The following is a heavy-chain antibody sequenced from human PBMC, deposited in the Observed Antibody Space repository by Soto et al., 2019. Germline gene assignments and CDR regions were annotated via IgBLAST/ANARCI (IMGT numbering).Heavy chain of an antibody. CDR3: ARGRASGSYYLLDY. J-gene: IGHJ4*02. Sequence: ASVKVSCKVSGYTLTELSMHWVRQAPGKGLEWMGWINPNSGNIGYAQKFQGRVTMTRDTAIRTAYMEVSRLRSDDTAVYYCARGRASGSYYLLDYWGQGTLVTVSS. V-gene: IGHV1-8*01. CDR2: INPNSGNI. D-gene: IGHD3-10*01. CDR1: GYTLTELS.